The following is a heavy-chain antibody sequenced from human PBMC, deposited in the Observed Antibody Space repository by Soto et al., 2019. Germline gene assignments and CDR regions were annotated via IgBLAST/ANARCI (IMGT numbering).Heavy chain of an antibody. D-gene: IGHD7-27*01. CDR3: ARGRYCLTGRCFPNWFDS. Sequence: NPSETLSLTCSVSGDSISNLDYFWAWIRQPPGQALEYIGYIYKSANTYYNPSFESRVAISVDTSKSQFSLNVTSVTAAETAVYFCARGRYCLTGRCFPNWFDSWGQGALVTVS. V-gene: IGHV4-30-4*01. CDR2: IYKSANT. CDR1: GDSISNLDYF. J-gene: IGHJ5*01.